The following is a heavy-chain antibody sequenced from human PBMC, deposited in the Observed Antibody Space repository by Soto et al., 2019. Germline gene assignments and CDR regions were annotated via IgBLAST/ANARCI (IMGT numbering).Heavy chain of an antibody. J-gene: IGHJ4*02. D-gene: IGHD2-15*01. CDR2: IYHSGSI. CDR1: NASISSRKW. V-gene: IGHV4-4*02. CDR3: ARAAPRYCSGGSCYSGRGY. Sequence: PSETLSLTCTVSNASISSRKWWTWVRQTPGKGLEWNGEIYHSGSINHNPSLKSRVTISVDTSKNQFSLKLSSVTAADTAVYYCARAAPRYCSGGSCYSGRGYWGQGVLVTVS.